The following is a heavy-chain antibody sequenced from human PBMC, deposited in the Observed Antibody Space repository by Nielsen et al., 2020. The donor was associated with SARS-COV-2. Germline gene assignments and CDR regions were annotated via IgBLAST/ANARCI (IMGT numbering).Heavy chain of an antibody. CDR1: GGSVSSGSYY. J-gene: IGHJ6*02. Sequence: SETLSLTCTVSGGSVSSGSYYWSWIRQPPGKGLAWIGYIYYSGSTNYNPSLKSRVTISVDTSKNQFSLKLSSVTAADTAVYYCARGIVVVPAAPNYYYYYGMDVWGQGTTVTVSS. V-gene: IGHV4-61*01. CDR2: IYYSGST. CDR3: ARGIVVVPAAPNYYYYYGMDV. D-gene: IGHD2-2*01.